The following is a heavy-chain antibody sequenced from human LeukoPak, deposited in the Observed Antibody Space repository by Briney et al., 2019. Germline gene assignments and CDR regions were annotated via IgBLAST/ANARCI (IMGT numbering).Heavy chain of an antibody. CDR1: GGSISSSSYY. Sequence: SETLSLTCTVSGGSISSSSYYWGWIRQPPGKGLEWIGNIYYSGSTYYNPSLKSRVTISVDTSKNQFSLKLSSVTAADTAVYYCASWGATHHYFDSWGRGTLVTVSS. J-gene: IGHJ4*02. CDR2: IYYSGST. CDR3: ASWGATHHYFDS. D-gene: IGHD1-26*01. V-gene: IGHV4-39*01.